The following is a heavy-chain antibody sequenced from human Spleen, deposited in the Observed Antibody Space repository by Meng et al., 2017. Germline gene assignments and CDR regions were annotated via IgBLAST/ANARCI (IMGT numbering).Heavy chain of an antibody. D-gene: IGHD6-13*01. CDR1: GFTFSSYW. CDR2: INTDGSTT. CDR3: ARDLGGIFAY. Sequence: GESLKISCVASGFTFSSYWMHWVRQDPGKGLVWVSRINTDGSTTSYAHSVKGRFTISRDNAKNTLYLQMNSLRVEDTAVYYCARDLGGIFAYWGQGALVTVSS. J-gene: IGHJ4*02. V-gene: IGHV3-74*01.